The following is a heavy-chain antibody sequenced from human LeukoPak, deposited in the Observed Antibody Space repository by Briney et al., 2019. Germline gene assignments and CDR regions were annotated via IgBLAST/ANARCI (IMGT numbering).Heavy chain of an antibody. D-gene: IGHD3-22*01. CDR3: AKGSWGYDSRGDDY. J-gene: IGHJ4*02. V-gene: IGHV3-21*01. CDR2: ISSSSSYI. Sequence: GGSLRLSCAASGFTFSSYTMNWVRQAPGKGLEWVSSISSSSSYIYYGGSVKGRFTVSRDNAKNSLYLQMNSLRAEDTAVYYSAKGSWGYDSRGDDYWGQGTLVTVSS. CDR1: GFTFSSYT.